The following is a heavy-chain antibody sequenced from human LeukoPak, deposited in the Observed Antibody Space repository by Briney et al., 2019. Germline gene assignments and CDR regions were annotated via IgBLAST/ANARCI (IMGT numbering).Heavy chain of an antibody. Sequence: ASVTVSFKASGYTFSSYGFSWVRQAPGQGLEWMGWISAYNGDTKYAQKLQGRVTMTTDTSTTTAYMELRSLRSDDTAVYYCARVAERHLDYYFDYWGQGTLVTVSS. CDR1: GYTFSSYG. D-gene: IGHD6-25*01. CDR2: ISAYNGDT. CDR3: ARVAERHLDYYFDY. J-gene: IGHJ4*02. V-gene: IGHV1-18*01.